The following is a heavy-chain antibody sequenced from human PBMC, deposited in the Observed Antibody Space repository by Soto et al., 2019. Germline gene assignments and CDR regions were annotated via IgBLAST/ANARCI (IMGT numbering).Heavy chain of an antibody. CDR2: IIPIFSKT. CDR3: ATDVVRSTGGDS. Sequence: QVQLVQSGAEVKELGSSVKVSCKTSGGTFTTSSFVWVRQGPGQGLEWMGGIIPIFSKTNFAPKFQGRVTFTPDESTRTVYMELSSLRSEDTAIYYCATDVVRSTGGDSWGQGTLVTVSS. CDR1: GGTFTTSS. J-gene: IGHJ4*02. D-gene: IGHD7-27*01. V-gene: IGHV1-69*01.